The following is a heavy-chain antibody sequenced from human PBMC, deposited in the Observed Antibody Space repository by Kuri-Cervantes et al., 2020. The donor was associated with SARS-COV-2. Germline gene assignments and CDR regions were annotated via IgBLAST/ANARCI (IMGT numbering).Heavy chain of an antibody. D-gene: IGHD3-3*01. Sequence: ASVKVSCKASGYTFTGYYIYWVRQAPGQGLEWMGWINPNSGDTKYTQKFQGRVTMARDTSITTAYMELIGLRSDDTAVYYCARGYYGLDYWGQGSLVTVSS. V-gene: IGHV1-2*02. J-gene: IGHJ4*02. CDR1: GYTFTGYY. CDR3: ARGYYGLDY. CDR2: INPNSGDT.